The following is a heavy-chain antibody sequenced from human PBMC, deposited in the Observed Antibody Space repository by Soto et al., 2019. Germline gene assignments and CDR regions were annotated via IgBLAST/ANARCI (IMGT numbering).Heavy chain of an antibody. CDR2: IYYSGST. D-gene: IGHD2-2*01. V-gene: IGHV4-39*01. J-gene: IGHJ6*02. Sequence: PSETLSLTCTVSGGSISSSSYYWGWIRQPPGKGLEWIGSIYYSGSTYYNPSLKSRVTISVDTSKNQFSLKLSSVTAADTAVYYCARYIVVVPAANFPEMHYYGMDVWGQGTTVTVSS. CDR1: GGSISSSSYY. CDR3: ARYIVVVPAANFPEMHYYGMDV.